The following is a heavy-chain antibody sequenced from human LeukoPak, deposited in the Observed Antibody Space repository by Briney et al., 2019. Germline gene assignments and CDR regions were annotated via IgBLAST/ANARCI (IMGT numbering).Heavy chain of an antibody. J-gene: IGHJ4*02. V-gene: IGHV4-39*01. D-gene: IGHD3-9*01. CDR1: GGSISTSPYY. CDR2: IYYSGNT. Sequence: LETLSLTCSVSGGSISTSPYYWGWIRQPPRKGLEWIGDIYYSGNTYYNPSLKSRVTISVDMSKNQVSLKVTSVTAADTALYYCARRRTYDILTGYPQYYFDYWGQGALVTVSS. CDR3: ARRRTYDILTGYPQYYFDY.